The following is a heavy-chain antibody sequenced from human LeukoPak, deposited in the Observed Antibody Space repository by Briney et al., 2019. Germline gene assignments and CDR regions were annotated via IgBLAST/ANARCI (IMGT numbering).Heavy chain of an antibody. CDR2: VRDKANRYTT. J-gene: IGHJ4*02. V-gene: IGHV3-72*01. CDR1: GFTFSDHC. D-gene: IGHD2-15*01. CDR3: TRGRAPRILDS. Sequence: GGSLRLSCAASGFTFSDHCMDWVRQAPGKGLEWVGRVRDKANRYTTEYAASVKGRFIISRDDSQNSVSLLMSSLKIEDTAVYYCTRGRAPRILDSWGPGTLVTVSS.